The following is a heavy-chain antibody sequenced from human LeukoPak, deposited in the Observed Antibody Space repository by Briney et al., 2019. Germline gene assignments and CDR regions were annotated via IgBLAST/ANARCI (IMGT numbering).Heavy chain of an antibody. D-gene: IGHD1-7*01. CDR3: AREGEGRYNWNYGAVDY. CDR2: ISSSGSTI. CDR1: GFTFSDYY. Sequence: GGSLRLSCAASGFTFSDYYMSWIRQAPGKGLEWVSYISSSGSTIYYADSVKGRFTISRDNAKNSLYLQKNSPRGEDTAVYYWAREGEGRYNWNYGAVDYWGQGTLVTVSS. V-gene: IGHV3-11*04. J-gene: IGHJ4*02.